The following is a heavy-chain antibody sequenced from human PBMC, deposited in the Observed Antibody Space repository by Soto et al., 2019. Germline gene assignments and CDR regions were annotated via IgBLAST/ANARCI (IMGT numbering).Heavy chain of an antibody. CDR2: IWYDGSNK. V-gene: IGHV3-33*01. J-gene: IGHJ6*03. CDR3: ARDGVQYPYYYYMAV. CDR1: GFTFSSYG. D-gene: IGHD4-4*01. Sequence: QVQLVESGGGVVQPGRSLRLSCAASGFTFSSYGMHWVRQAPGKGLEWVAVIWYDGSNKYYADSVKGRFTISRDNSKNPLYLKMNSLRAEDTAVYYCARDGVQYPYYYYMAVWGKGTTVTVPS.